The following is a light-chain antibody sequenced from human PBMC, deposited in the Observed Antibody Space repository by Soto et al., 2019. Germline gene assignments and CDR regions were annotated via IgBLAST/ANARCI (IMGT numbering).Light chain of an antibody. Sequence: DIQMTQSPSTLSASVGDRVTITCRASETFGAWVAWYQQKPGKAPKLLIYKASSLESGVPSRFSGSESETEFSLTISSLQPDDFATYYCQQYNSYRWTFGQGTKVDIK. V-gene: IGKV1-5*03. CDR1: ETFGAW. CDR2: KAS. J-gene: IGKJ1*01. CDR3: QQYNSYRWT.